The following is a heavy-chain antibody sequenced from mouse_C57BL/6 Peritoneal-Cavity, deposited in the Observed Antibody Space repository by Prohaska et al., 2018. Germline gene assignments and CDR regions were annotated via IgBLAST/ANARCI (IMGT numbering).Heavy chain of an antibody. CDR3: AEEGYYLFDY. D-gene: IGHD2-3*01. Sequence: QVQLQQPDAELVKPGASVKISCKVSGYTFTDHTIHWMKQRPEQGLEWIGYIYPRDGSTKYNEKFKGKDTSTSDKSSSTAYMELNSLTSEDSAVYFVAEEGYYLFDYWGQGTTLTVSS. V-gene: IGHV1-78*01. CDR1: GYTFTDHT. J-gene: IGHJ2*01. CDR2: IYPRDGST.